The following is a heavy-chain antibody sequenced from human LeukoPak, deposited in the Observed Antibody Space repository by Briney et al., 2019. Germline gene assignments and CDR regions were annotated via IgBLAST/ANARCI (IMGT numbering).Heavy chain of an antibody. J-gene: IGHJ4*02. Sequence: GGSLRLSCAASGFTFSSFSMHWVRQAPGKGLEWVAFIRSDGSDKYYADSLKGRFTTSRDNSKNTLYLQLNNLRTEDTAVYHCATRAFSSTTYGFGFWGQGTLVTVSP. CDR3: ATRAFSSTTYGFGF. CDR1: GFTFSSFS. D-gene: IGHD3-16*01. V-gene: IGHV3-30*02. CDR2: IRSDGSDK.